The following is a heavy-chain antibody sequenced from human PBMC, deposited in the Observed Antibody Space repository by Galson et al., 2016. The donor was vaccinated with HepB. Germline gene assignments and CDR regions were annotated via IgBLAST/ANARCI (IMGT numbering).Heavy chain of an antibody. CDR1: GFTFSNNG. V-gene: IGHV3-53*01. CDR2: IYSDGST. J-gene: IGHJ4*02. CDR3: ARSILRGVSAADY. Sequence: SLRLSCAASGFTFSNNGMSWVRQAPGEGLDWVSVIYSDGSTFYANSVKGRFTISRDNSKNTLYLQLNGLRAKDTAVYYCARSILRGVSAADYWGLGTLVTVSS. D-gene: IGHD3-10*01.